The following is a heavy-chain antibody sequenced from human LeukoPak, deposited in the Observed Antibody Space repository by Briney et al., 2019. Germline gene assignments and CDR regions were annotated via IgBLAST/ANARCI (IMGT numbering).Heavy chain of an antibody. D-gene: IGHD1-26*01. CDR2: ISAYNGNT. Sequence: ASVKVSCKASGYTFTSYGISWVRQAPGQGLEWMGWISAYNGNTNYAQKLQGRVTMTTDTSTSTAYMEVRSLRSDDTAVYYCAREESIGSYQFLNEYWGQGTLVTVSS. CDR1: GYTFTSYG. V-gene: IGHV1-18*01. CDR3: AREESIGSYQFLNEY. J-gene: IGHJ4*02.